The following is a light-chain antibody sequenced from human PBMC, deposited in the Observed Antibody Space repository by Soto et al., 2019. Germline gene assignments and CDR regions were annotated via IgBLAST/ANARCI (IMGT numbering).Light chain of an antibody. Sequence: DIQMTQSPSTLSGSVGDRVTITCRASQTISSWLAWYQQKPGKAPKLLIYKASTLKSGVPSRFSGSGSGTEFTLTISSLQPDDFATYYCQHSNSYSEAFGHGTKV. J-gene: IGKJ1*01. CDR3: QHSNSYSEA. CDR1: QTISSW. V-gene: IGKV1-5*03. CDR2: KAS.